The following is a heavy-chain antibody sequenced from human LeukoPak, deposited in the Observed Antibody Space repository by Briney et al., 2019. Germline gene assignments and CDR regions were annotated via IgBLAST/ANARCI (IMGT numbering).Heavy chain of an antibody. CDR2: ISGSGDST. Sequence: GGTLRLSCAASGFTFRSYGMTWVRQAPGKGLEWVSAISGSGDSTYYADSVKGRFTISRDNAKNSLSLQMNSLRAEDTAVYYCAREGYSPYWGQGTLVTVSS. V-gene: IGHV3-23*01. CDR1: GFTFRSYG. J-gene: IGHJ4*02. CDR3: AREGYSPY. D-gene: IGHD6-13*01.